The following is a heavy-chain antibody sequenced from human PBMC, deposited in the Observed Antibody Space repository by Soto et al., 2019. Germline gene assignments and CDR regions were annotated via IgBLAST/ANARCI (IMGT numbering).Heavy chain of an antibody. CDR2: INGRGDDT. Sequence: VQLLESGGGLVQPGGSLRLSCAASGFTFWGYAMSWVRQPPGKGLEWVPSINGRGDDTYYADSVRGRFTISRDNSKNTLYLQIDNLRADDTAMLYCAKSAPQSSAWATLDSWGQGTLVTVSS. V-gene: IGHV3-23*01. CDR1: GFTFWGYA. D-gene: IGHD1-26*01. J-gene: IGHJ5*01. CDR3: AKSAPQSSAWATLDS.